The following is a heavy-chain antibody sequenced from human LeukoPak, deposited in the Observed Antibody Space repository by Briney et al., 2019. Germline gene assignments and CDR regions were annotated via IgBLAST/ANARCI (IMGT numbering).Heavy chain of an antibody. V-gene: IGHV4-61*02. Sequence: SETLSLTCTVSGGSISSGSYYWSWIRQPAGKGLEWIGRIYTSGSTNYNPSLKSRVTISVDTSKNQFSLKLTSVTAADTAVYYCARGGFCSGGSCYPYFDNWGQGTLVTVSS. CDR1: GGSISSGSYY. CDR2: IYTSGST. D-gene: IGHD2-15*01. J-gene: IGHJ4*02. CDR3: ARGGFCSGGSCYPYFDN.